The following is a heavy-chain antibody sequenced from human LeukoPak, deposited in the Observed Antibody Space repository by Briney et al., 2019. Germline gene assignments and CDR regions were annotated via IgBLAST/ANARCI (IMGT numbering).Heavy chain of an antibody. V-gene: IGHV3-48*01. CDR3: ARDEAGSSQGAFDY. D-gene: IGHD1-26*01. CDR1: GFTFSSYS. J-gene: IGHJ4*02. CDR2: ISSSSSTI. Sequence: GGSLRLSCAASGFTFSSYSMNWVRQAPGKGLEWVSYISSSSSTIYYADSVKGRFTISRDNSKNTLYLQMNSLRAEDTAVYYCARDEAGSSQGAFDYWGQGTLVTVSS.